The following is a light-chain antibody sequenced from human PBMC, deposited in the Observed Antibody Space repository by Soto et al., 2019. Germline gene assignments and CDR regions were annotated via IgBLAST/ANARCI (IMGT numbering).Light chain of an antibody. V-gene: IGKV1-5*03. CDR3: QQYNGYPWT. Sequence: DIQMTQSPSTLSTSGGDRVTITCRASQSISSWLAWYQQKPGKAPKSLIYKASSLESGVPSRFSGSGSGTEFTLTISSLQPDDFATYYCQQYNGYPWTFGQGTKVEIK. CDR2: KAS. J-gene: IGKJ1*01. CDR1: QSISSW.